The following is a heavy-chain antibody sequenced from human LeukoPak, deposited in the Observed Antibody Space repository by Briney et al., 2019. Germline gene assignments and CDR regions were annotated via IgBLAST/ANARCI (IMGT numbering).Heavy chain of an antibody. CDR3: ARDRSYGAFAS. CDR1: GFTFDDHG. CDR2: ITWNGGST. V-gene: IGHV3-20*04. Sequence: PGGSLRLSCAASGFTFDDHGMNWVRQAPGKGLEWVSCITWNGGSTGYADSVKGRFTISRDNAKNSLYLQMSSLRAEDTALYYCARDRSYGAFASWGQGTLVTVSS. D-gene: IGHD1-26*01. J-gene: IGHJ4*02.